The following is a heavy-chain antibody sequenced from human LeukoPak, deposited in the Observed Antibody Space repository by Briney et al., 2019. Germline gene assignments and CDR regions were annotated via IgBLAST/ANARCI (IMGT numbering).Heavy chain of an antibody. J-gene: IGHJ4*02. CDR3: ARRGGSGRAFDY. Sequence: SETLSLTCSVSGASISGGTYYWGWIRQPPGKGLEWIGSIYYTGSTYDNPSLKSRVTISVDTSKNQFSLKLSSVTAADTAVYYCARRGGSGRAFDYWGQGTLVTASS. CDR1: GASISGGTYY. CDR2: IYYTGST. V-gene: IGHV4-39*01. D-gene: IGHD1-26*01.